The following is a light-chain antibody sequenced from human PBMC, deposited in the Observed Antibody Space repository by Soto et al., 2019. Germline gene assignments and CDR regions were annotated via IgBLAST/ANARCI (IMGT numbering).Light chain of an antibody. Sequence: DFQMTQSPSTLSASVGDRVTITCRASQNIRSRLAWFQQKPGKAPKLLIYDASSLESGVPQRFSGSGSGTDFTLTISCLQSEDFAAYYCQQYYSYLALTFGGGTKVDIK. CDR2: DAS. J-gene: IGKJ4*01. CDR3: QQYYSYLALT. V-gene: IGKV1-5*01. CDR1: QNIRSR.